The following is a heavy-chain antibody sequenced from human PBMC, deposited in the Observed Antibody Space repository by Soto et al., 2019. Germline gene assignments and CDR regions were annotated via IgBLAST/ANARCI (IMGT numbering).Heavy chain of an antibody. Sequence: QAQRVQSGAEVKKPGASVKVSCKASGYTFSSFGIIWVRQAPGQGPEWVGWINPYNGHTDSAQSLQGRVTVSTDTSTSTAYMELRSLRADDTAVYYCARPSGYGHGWGDLGYEPFDIWGQGTMVTVSS. V-gene: IGHV1-18*01. CDR3: ARPSGYGHGWGDLGYEPFDI. J-gene: IGHJ3*02. CDR1: GYTFSSFG. CDR2: INPYNGHT. D-gene: IGHD5-18*01.